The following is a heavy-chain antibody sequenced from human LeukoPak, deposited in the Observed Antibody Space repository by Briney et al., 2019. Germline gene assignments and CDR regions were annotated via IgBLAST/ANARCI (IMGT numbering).Heavy chain of an antibody. CDR2: IYCSGST. V-gene: IGHV4-59*01. CDR3: ARGANMVRGVRRWDSFDI. CDR1: GGSISSYD. J-gene: IGHJ3*02. D-gene: IGHD3-10*01. Sequence: SETLSLTCTVSGGSISSYDWSWIRQPPGKGLEWIGYIYCSGSTNYNPSLKSRVTISVDTYKNQFSLKLSSVTAADTAVYYCARGANMVRGVRRWDSFDIWGQGTMVTVSS.